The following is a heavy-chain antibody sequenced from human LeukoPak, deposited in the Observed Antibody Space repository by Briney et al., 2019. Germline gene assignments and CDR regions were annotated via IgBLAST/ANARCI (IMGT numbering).Heavy chain of an antibody. CDR1: GYTFTTYG. CDR2: NSAYKGNT. D-gene: IGHD6-19*01. Sequence: ASVKVSCTAPGYTFTTYGISRVRQAPGQGLEWMGWNSAYKGNTNYTQKPQGRDTITTDTPKSTAYMELRSLRSYNTAVYNCARTYSGRWYPPPLYYYYGMDVWGQATTVTVSS. J-gene: IGHJ6*02. CDR3: ARTYSGRWYPPPLYYYYGMDV. V-gene: IGHV1-18*01.